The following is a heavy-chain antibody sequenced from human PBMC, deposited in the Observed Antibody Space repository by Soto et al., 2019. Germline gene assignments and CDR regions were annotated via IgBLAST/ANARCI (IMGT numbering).Heavy chain of an antibody. CDR2: IYSGGST. V-gene: IGHV3-66*01. J-gene: IGHJ6*02. CDR1: GFTVSSNY. Sequence: GGSLRLSCAASGFTVSSNYMSWVRQAPGKGLEWVSVIYSGGSTYYADSVKGRFTISRDNSKNTLYLQMNSLRAEDTAVYYCARDFDSSGYYYAGYYYYGMDVWGQGTTVTVSS. CDR3: ARDFDSSGYYYAGYYYYGMDV. D-gene: IGHD3-22*01.